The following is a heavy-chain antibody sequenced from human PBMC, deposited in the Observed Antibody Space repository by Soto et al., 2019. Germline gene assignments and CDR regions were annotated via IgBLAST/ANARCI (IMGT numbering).Heavy chain of an antibody. CDR2: IYYSGST. CDR1: GGSVTSGNYY. D-gene: IGHD6-25*01. V-gene: IGHV4-61*01. J-gene: IGHJ5*02. CDR3: ARGFWRLNWFDP. Sequence: QVQLQESGPGLVKPSETLSLTCTVSGGSVTSGNYYWSWIRQPPGKGLEWIGYIYYSGSTNYNPSLKSRVTMSLDTSKNQFSLKLSSVTAADTAVYYCARGFWRLNWFDPWGQGTLVTVSS.